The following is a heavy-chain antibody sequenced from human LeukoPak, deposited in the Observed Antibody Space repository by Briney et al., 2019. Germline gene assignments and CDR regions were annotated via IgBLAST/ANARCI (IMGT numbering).Heavy chain of an antibody. CDR1: GYTLTELS. CDR3: ARRGRNSGYDF. CDR2: IIPIFGIA. J-gene: IGHJ4*02. V-gene: IGHV1-69*02. D-gene: IGHD5-12*01. Sequence: ASVKVSCKVSGYTLTELSMHWVRQAPGKGLEWMGRIIPIFGIANYAQKFQGRVTITADKSTSTAYMELSSLRSEDTAVYYCARRGRNSGYDFWGQGTLVTVSS.